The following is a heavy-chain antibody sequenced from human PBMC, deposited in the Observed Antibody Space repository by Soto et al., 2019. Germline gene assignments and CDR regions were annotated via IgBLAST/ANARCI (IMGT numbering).Heavy chain of an antibody. CDR1: GFTFSDYA. J-gene: IGHJ5*02. V-gene: IGHV3-23*01. CDR3: AKDAISMVRGTNNWFDP. D-gene: IGHD3-10*01. CDR2: ISGSAIAT. Sequence: PWGSLVVCCASSGFTFSDYAMSWVRQAPGKGLEWVSAISGSAIATYYADSVNGRFTISRDNSKNTLYLQMKRLRAEDTAVYYCAKDAISMVRGTNNWFDPWGQGTMVTVSS.